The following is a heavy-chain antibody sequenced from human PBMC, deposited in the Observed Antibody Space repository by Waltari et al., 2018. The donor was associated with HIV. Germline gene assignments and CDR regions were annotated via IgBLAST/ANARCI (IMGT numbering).Heavy chain of an antibody. CDR3: ARGSYNYVRGSHSGDGFEV. V-gene: IGHV4-34*02. J-gene: IGHJ3*01. CDR2: INHNGVV. D-gene: IGHD3-16*01. Sequence: QVSLQQCGAGLLKPSANLSLVCAVYGGSLDGYFWTWLRQRPGGGLDWIAQINHNGVVNNKSSVEGRVATSLDPSGNHVSLHVDLLTAADTATYYCARGSYNYVRGSHSGDGFEVWGQGTPVSVS. CDR1: GGSLDGYF.